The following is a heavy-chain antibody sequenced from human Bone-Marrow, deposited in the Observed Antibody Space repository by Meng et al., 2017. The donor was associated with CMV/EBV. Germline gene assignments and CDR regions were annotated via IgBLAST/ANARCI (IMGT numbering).Heavy chain of an antibody. CDR2: TRGSGSMT. CDR3: ARRGNYMSDSFDV. V-gene: IGHV3-23*01. D-gene: IGHD3-16*01. Sequence: GGSLRLSCAASGFTFSSYAMSWVRQAPGKGLEWVSTTRGSGSMTHYADSVKGRFAASRDNSKDTLDLQMNRLRVEDTAIYYCARRGNYMSDSFDVWGRGTAVTVSS. CDR1: GFTFSSYA. J-gene: IGHJ3*01.